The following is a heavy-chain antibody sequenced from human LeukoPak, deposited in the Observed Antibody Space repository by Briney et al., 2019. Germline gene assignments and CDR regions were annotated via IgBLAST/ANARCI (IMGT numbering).Heavy chain of an antibody. CDR1: GFTVTSNN. CDR2: IYSGGST. D-gene: IGHD4-17*01. Sequence: PGGSLRLSCAASGFTVTSNNMRWVRQAPGKGLEWVSVIYSGGSTYYADSVKGRFTISRDNSKNTLYLQMNSLRAEDTAVYYCARDPSPDTVTLYGMDVWGQGNTVGVSS. CDR3: ARDPSPDTVTLYGMDV. J-gene: IGHJ6*01. V-gene: IGHV3-66*01.